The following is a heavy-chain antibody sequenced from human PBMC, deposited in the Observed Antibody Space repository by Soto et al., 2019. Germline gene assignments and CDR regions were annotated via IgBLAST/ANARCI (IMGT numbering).Heavy chain of an antibody. CDR1: GFTLSNYA. Sequence: GGSLRLSCAASGFTLSNYAMSWVRQAPGKGLEWVSVISGSGGSTYYADSVKGRFTISRHNSKNTLYLQMNSLRAEDTAVYYYAREALLWFGELGKGAFDIWGQGTMVTVSS. D-gene: IGHD3-10*01. J-gene: IGHJ3*02. V-gene: IGHV3-23*01. CDR3: AREALLWFGELGKGAFDI. CDR2: ISGSGGST.